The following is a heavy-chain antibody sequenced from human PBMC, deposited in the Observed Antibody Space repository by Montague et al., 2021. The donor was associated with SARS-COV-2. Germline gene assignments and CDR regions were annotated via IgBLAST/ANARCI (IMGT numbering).Heavy chain of an antibody. V-gene: IGHV4-59*01. CDR2: IYYSGST. Sequence: SETLSLTCTVSGGSISSYYWSWIRQPPGKGLEWIGYIYYSGSTNYNHSLKSRVTISVDTSKNQFSLKLSSVTAADTAVYYCACDLGYNWNYYYYYGMDVWGQGTTVTVSS. CDR1: GGSISSYY. D-gene: IGHD1-20*01. CDR3: ACDLGYNWNYYYYYGMDV. J-gene: IGHJ6*02.